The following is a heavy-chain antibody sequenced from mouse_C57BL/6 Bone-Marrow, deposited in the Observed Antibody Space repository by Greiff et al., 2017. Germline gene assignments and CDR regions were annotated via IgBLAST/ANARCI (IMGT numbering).Heavy chain of an antibody. Sequence: VQLKESGGDLVKPGGSLKLSCAASGFTFSSYGMSWVRQTPDKRLEWVATISSGGSYTYYPDSVKGRFTISRDNAKNTLYLQMSSLKSEDTAMDYCARHGYYDAMDYWGQGTSVTVSS. D-gene: IGHD2-2*01. J-gene: IGHJ4*01. CDR2: ISSGGSYT. V-gene: IGHV5-6*01. CDR3: ARHGYYDAMDY. CDR1: GFTFSSYG.